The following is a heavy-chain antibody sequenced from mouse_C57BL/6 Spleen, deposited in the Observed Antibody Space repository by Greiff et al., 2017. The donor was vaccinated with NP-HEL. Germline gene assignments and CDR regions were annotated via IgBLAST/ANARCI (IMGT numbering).Heavy chain of an antibody. D-gene: IGHD1-1*01. CDR3: ARDYYCSRAAWVAF. V-gene: IGHV1-80*01. CDR1: GYAFSSYW. CDR2: IYPGDGDT. Sequence: VQLQQSGAELVKPGASVKISCKASGYAFSSYWMNWVKQRPGKGLEWIGQIYPGDGDTNYNGKFKGKATLTADKSSSTAYMQLSRLTSEDSAVFFCARDYYCSRAAWVAFWGEEGLWTVSA. J-gene: IGHJ3*01.